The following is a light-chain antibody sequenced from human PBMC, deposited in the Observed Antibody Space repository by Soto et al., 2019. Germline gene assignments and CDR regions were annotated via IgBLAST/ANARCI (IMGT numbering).Light chain of an antibody. CDR3: QQSYSTPRT. CDR2: AAS. CDR1: QSISSY. V-gene: IGKV1-39*01. J-gene: IGKJ4*01. Sequence: DIQMTQSPSSLSASVGDGVTITCRASQSISSYLNWYQQKPGKAPKLLIYAASNLQSGVPSRFSGSGSGTDFTLTISSLQPEDFATYYCQQSYSTPRTFGGGTKVEIK.